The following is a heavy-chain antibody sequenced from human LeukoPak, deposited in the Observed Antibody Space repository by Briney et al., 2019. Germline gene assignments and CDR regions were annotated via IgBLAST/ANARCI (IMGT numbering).Heavy chain of an antibody. D-gene: IGHD5-24*01. Sequence: PSETLSLTCTVSGGSISSSSYYWGWIRQPPGKGLEWIGEINHSGSTNYNPSLKSRVTISVDTSKNQFSLKLSSVTAADTAVYYCARSRRRDGYNYYYYGMDVWGQGTTVTVSS. CDR1: GGSISSSSYY. V-gene: IGHV4-39*07. CDR2: INHSGST. CDR3: ARSRRRDGYNYYYYGMDV. J-gene: IGHJ6*02.